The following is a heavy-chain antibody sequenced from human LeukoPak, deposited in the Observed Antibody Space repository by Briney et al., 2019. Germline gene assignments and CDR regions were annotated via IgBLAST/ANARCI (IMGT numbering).Heavy chain of an antibody. Sequence: SETLSLTCAVYGGSTSGYYWSWIRQPPGKGLEWIGEINHSGSTNYNPSLKSRVTISVDTSKNQFSLKLSSVTAADTAVYYCARGRSSGYRAVGYWFDPWGQGTLVTVSS. V-gene: IGHV4-34*01. CDR1: GGSTSGYY. J-gene: IGHJ5*02. D-gene: IGHD3-22*01. CDR3: ARGRSSGYRAVGYWFDP. CDR2: INHSGST.